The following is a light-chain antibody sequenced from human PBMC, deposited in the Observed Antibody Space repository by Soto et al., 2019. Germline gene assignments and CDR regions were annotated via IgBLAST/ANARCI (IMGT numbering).Light chain of an antibody. V-gene: IGKV3-20*01. J-gene: IGKJ5*01. Sequence: EIVLTQSPGTLSLSPGERATLSCRASQTISVNYLAWYQQTPGQAPRLLIYAASSRATGIPDRFSGSGSGTDFTITIRRLEPEDFAVYYCQQHGRSPITFGQGTRLEIK. CDR2: AAS. CDR1: QTISVNY. CDR3: QQHGRSPIT.